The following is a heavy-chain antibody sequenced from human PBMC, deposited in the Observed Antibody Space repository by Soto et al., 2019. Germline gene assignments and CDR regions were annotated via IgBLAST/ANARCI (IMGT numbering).Heavy chain of an antibody. Sequence: QVQLVQSGTEVKKPGASVKVSCMVSGYPITTYYIHWVPQAPGQGLEWVGWLDPRSGRTVYEQKFQGRVTMTRDTSISTVYMALSGLTSGETALYYCATDDYGIFPYWGQGSLVTASS. D-gene: IGHD3-10*01. J-gene: IGHJ4*02. CDR2: LDPRSGRT. CDR1: GYPITTYY. V-gene: IGHV1-2*02. CDR3: ATDDYGIFPY.